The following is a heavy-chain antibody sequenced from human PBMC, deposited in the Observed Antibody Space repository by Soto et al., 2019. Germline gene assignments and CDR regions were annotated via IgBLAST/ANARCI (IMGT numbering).Heavy chain of an antibody. CDR2: ISSSSSYI. CDR1: GFTFSSYS. V-gene: IGHV3-21*01. D-gene: IGHD2-15*01. CDR3: ARDKGDMWGLPKI. Sequence: GGSLRLSCAASGFTFSSYSMNWVRQAPGKGLEWVSSISSSSSYIYYADSVKGRFTISRDNAKNSLYLQMNSLRAEDTAVYYWARDKGDMWGLPKIWGQGTMVTVSS. J-gene: IGHJ3*02.